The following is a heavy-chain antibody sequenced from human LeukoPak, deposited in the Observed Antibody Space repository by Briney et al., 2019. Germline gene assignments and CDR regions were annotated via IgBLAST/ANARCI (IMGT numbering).Heavy chain of an antibody. V-gene: IGHV1-18*01. D-gene: IGHD5-24*01. Sequence: ASVKVSCMASGYTFTSYGISWVRQAPGQRLEWMGWISAYNGNTNYAQKFQGGVTMTRDTSISTAYMDLSRLRSDDRAVYYCARGRWLQLPDYWGQGTLVTVSS. CDR1: GYTFTSYG. J-gene: IGHJ4*02. CDR3: ARGRWLQLPDY. CDR2: ISAYNGNT.